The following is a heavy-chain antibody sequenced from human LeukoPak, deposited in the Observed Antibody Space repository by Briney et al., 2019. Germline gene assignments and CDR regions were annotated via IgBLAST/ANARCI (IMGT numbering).Heavy chain of an antibody. J-gene: IGHJ6*03. CDR3: ARHHGTRYQLLYVRGRDTDYMDV. V-gene: IGHV4-39*01. CDR1: GGSISSSSYY. D-gene: IGHD2-2*02. Sequence: PSETLSLTCTVSGGSISSSSYYWGWIRQPPGKGLEWIGSIYYSGSTYYNPSLKSRVTISVDTSKNQFSLKLSSVTAADTAVYYCARHHGTRYQLLYVRGRDTDYMDVWGKGTTVTVSS. CDR2: IYYSGST.